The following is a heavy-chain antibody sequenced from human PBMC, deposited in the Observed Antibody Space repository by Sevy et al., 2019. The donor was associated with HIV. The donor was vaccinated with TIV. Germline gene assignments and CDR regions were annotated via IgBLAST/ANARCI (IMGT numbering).Heavy chain of an antibody. CDR3: ATTKDYYDSSGSPFDY. V-gene: IGHV1-24*01. CDR2: FEPEDAET. J-gene: IGHJ4*02. Sequence: ASVKVSCKVSGYTLSQLSLHWVRQAPGKGLEWMGSFEPEDAETIYAQKFQGRVTMTEDRSTDTAYMELSSLRYEDTAVYFCATTKDYYDSSGSPFDYWGQGTLVTVSS. D-gene: IGHD3-22*01. CDR1: GYTLSQLS.